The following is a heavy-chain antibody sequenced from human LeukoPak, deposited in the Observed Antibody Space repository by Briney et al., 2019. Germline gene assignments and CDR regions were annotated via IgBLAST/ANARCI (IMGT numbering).Heavy chain of an antibody. CDR2: IYPGDSDT. D-gene: IGHD2-2*01. V-gene: IGHV5-51*01. J-gene: IGHJ4*02. CDR3: ARLPRYCSSTSCHFDY. CDR1: GYSITSYW. Sequence: GESLKISCKGSGYSITSYWIGWVRQVPGKGLEWMGIIYPGDSDTRYSPSFQGQVTISADKSISTAYLQWSSLKASDTAMYYCARLPRYCSSTSCHFDYWGQGTLDTVSS.